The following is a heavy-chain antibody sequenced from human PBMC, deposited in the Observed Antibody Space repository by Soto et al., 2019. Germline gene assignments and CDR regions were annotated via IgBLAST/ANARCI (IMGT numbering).Heavy chain of an antibody. V-gene: IGHV3-23*01. Sequence: EVQLLESGGGLVQPGGSLRLSCAASGFTFSSYAMSWVRQAPGKGLEWVSAISGSGGSTYYADSVKGRFTISRDNSKNTLYLQMNSLRAEDTAVYYCAKASRIAVAGTIDYWGQGTLVTVS. J-gene: IGHJ4*02. CDR3: AKASRIAVAGTIDY. CDR1: GFTFSSYA. D-gene: IGHD6-19*01. CDR2: ISGSGGST.